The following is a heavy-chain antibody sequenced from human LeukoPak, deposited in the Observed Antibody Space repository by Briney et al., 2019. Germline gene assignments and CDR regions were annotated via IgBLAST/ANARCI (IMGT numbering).Heavy chain of an antibody. CDR3: AKAKVLWSGEYVDY. CDR1: GFTFSSYA. Sequence: GGSLRLSCAASGFTFSSYAMSWVRQAPGKGLEWVSAISGSGGSTYYADSVKGRFTISRDNSKNTLYLQMNSLRAEDTAVYYCAKAKVLWSGEYVDYWGQGTLVTVSS. CDR2: ISGSGGST. D-gene: IGHD3-10*01. V-gene: IGHV3-23*01. J-gene: IGHJ4*02.